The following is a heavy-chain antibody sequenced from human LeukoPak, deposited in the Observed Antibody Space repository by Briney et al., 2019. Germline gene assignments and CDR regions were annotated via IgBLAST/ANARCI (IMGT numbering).Heavy chain of an antibody. V-gene: IGHV3-21*01. CDR2: ISSSSYYI. Sequence: TGGSLRLSCAASGFTFSSYTMNWVRQAPGKGLEWVSSISSSSYYIYYADSVKGRFTISRDNAKNSLYLQMTSLRAEDTAVYYCATSDFNILTGYTHYWGQGTLVTVSS. CDR1: GFTFSSYT. J-gene: IGHJ4*02. D-gene: IGHD3-9*01. CDR3: ATSDFNILTGYTHY.